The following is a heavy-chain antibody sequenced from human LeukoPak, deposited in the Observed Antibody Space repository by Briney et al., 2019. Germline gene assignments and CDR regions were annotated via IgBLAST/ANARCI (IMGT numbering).Heavy chain of an antibody. CDR1: GFTFSNYG. CDR2: MWYDGSIK. CDR3: ARGRDGYNYYYYYYMDV. D-gene: IGHD5-24*01. Sequence: GRSLRLSCAASGFTFSNYGMHWVRQAPGKGLEGLAIMWYDGSIKYYADSAKGRFTISRDNSKNTVFLQMNSLRAEDTAVYYCARGRDGYNYYYYYYMDVWGKGTTVTVSS. J-gene: IGHJ6*03. V-gene: IGHV3-33*02.